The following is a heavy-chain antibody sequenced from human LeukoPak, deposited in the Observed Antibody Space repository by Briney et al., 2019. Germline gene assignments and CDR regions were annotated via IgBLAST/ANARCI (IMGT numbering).Heavy chain of an antibody. V-gene: IGHV3-66*01. CDR2: IYSGGST. J-gene: IGHJ4*02. CDR3: AKSIAAAAPFDY. CDR1: GFTVSSNY. Sequence: GGSLRLSCAASGFTVSSNYMSWVRQAPGKGLEWVSVIYSGGSTYYADSVKGRFTISRDNSKNTLFLQTNSLRAEDTAVYYCAKSIAAAAPFDYWGQGTLVTVSS. D-gene: IGHD6-13*01.